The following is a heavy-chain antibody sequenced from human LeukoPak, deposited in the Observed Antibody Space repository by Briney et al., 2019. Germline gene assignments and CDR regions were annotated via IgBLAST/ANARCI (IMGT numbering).Heavy chain of an antibody. CDR3: AKGKSVAGIFDY. D-gene: IGHD6-19*01. V-gene: IGHV3-23*01. CDR1: GFSFSSYS. J-gene: IGHJ4*02. CDR2: ISGSGGST. Sequence: GGSLRLSCAASGFSFSSYSMNWVRQAPGKGLEWVSTISGSGGSTYYADSVKGRFTISRDNSKNTLYLEMNSLRADDTAVYYCAKGKSVAGIFDYWGQGTLVTVSS.